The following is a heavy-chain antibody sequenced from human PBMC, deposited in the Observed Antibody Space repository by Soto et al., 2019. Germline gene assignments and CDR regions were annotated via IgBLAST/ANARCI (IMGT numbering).Heavy chain of an antibody. J-gene: IGHJ4*02. CDR3: ARAFYDSSGYSFDN. CDR1: GGSISSGDYY. Sequence: QVQLQESGPGLVKPSQTLSLTCTVSGGSISSGDYYWNWIRQPPGKGLEWIGYVHYSESTYYNPSLKSRVTISEDTSQNQFSLKLSSVTAADTAVYYCARAFYDSSGYSFDNWGQGTLVTVSS. V-gene: IGHV4-30-4*01. D-gene: IGHD3-22*01. CDR2: VHYSEST.